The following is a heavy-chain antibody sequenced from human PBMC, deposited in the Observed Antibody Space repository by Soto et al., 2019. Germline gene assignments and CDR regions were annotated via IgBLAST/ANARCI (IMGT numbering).Heavy chain of an antibody. D-gene: IGHD5-18*01. Sequence: ASVKVSCKASGYTFTGYYMHWVRQAPGQGLEWMGWINPNSGGTNYAQKFQGWVTMTRGTSISTAYMELSRLRSDDTAVYYCAREGVKVDTAMVDVYYYYGMDVWGQGTTVTVSS. CDR2: INPNSGGT. V-gene: IGHV1-2*04. J-gene: IGHJ6*02. CDR1: GYTFTGYY. CDR3: AREGVKVDTAMVDVYYYYGMDV.